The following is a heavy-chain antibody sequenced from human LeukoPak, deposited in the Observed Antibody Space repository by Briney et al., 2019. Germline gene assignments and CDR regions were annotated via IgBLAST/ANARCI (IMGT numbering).Heavy chain of an antibody. J-gene: IGHJ6*02. Sequence: PAETQSLMCPVYGGSFSGYYWRWTRQPPGKGLEWIGEINHSGSTNYNPSLKSRVTISVDTSKNQFSLKLSSVTAADTAVYYCARVVYSYGMDVWGQGTTVTVSS. CDR1: GGSFSGYY. V-gene: IGHV4-34*01. CDR3: ARVVYSYGMDV. D-gene: IGHD2-8*01. CDR2: INHSGST.